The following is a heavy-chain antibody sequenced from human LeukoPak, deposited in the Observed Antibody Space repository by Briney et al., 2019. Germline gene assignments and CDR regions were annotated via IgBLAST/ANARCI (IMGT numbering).Heavy chain of an antibody. CDR1: GFTFSSYP. V-gene: IGHV3-23*01. D-gene: IGHD2/OR15-2a*01. Sequence: PGGSLRLSCAVSGFTFSSYPMTWVRQAPGQGLEWVSTITGSGGSTYYADSVKGRLTISRDNSKNTLYLHLNTLRVEDTAVYYCARAASMWGFFDSWGQGTLVTVSS. CDR3: ARAASMWGFFDS. J-gene: IGHJ4*02. CDR2: ITGSGGST.